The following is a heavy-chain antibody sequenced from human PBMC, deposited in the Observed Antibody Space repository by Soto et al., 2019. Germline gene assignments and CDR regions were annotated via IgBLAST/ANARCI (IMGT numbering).Heavy chain of an antibody. CDR3: ARDLLDCSGGSCDPAPGY. CDR1: GYTFTSYA. Sequence: GASVKVSCKASGYTFTSYAMHWVRQAPGQRLEWMGWINAGNGNTKYSQKFQGRVTITRDTSASTAYMELSSLRSEDTAVYYCARDLLDCSGGSCDPAPGYWGQGTLVTVSS. D-gene: IGHD2-15*01. J-gene: IGHJ4*02. CDR2: INAGNGNT. V-gene: IGHV1-3*01.